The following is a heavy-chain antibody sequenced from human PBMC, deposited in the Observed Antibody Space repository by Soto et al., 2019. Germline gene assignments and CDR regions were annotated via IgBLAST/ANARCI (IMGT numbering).Heavy chain of an antibody. CDR3: ARDQHGDYFDY. D-gene: IGHD4-17*01. V-gene: IGHV3-33*01. CDR2: IWYDGSNK. CDR1: GFTFSSYG. J-gene: IGHJ4*02. Sequence: GGSLRLSCAASGFTFSSYGMHWVRQAPGKGLEWVAVIWYDGSNKYYADSVKGRFTISRDNSKNTLYLQMNSLRAEDTAVYYCARDQHGDYFDYWGQGTLVTVSS.